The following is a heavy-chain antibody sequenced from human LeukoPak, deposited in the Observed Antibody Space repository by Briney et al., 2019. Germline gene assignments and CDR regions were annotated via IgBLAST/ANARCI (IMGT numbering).Heavy chain of an antibody. CDR1: GDSISSYY. D-gene: IGHD3-22*01. V-gene: IGHV4-4*07. J-gene: IGHJ4*02. Sequence: SETLSLTCTVSGDSISSYYWSWIRQPAGKGLEWIGRIYTSGSTNYNPSLKSRVTMSVDTSKNQFSLKLSSVTAADTAVYYCARDQYYYDSSGYSLFDYWGQGTLVTVSS. CDR2: IYTSGST. CDR3: ARDQYYYDSSGYSLFDY.